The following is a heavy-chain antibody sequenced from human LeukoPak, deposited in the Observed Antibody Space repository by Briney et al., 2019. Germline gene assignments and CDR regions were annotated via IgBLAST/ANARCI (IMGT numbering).Heavy chain of an antibody. V-gene: IGHV4-31*03. Sequence: PSETLSLTCTVSGDSISSGGYSWSWIRQHPGKGLEWIGYIYYSGSTYYNPSLKSRVTISVDTSKNQFSLKLISVTAADTAVYYCARVIVVVPAANYYFDYWGQGTLVTVSS. D-gene: IGHD2-2*01. CDR2: IYYSGST. CDR3: ARVIVVVPAANYYFDY. CDR1: GDSISSGGYS. J-gene: IGHJ4*02.